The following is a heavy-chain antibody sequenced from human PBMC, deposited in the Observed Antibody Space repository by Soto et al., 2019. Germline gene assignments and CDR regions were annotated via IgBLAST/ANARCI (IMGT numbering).Heavy chain of an antibody. J-gene: IGHJ5*02. V-gene: IGHV4-31*11. CDR3: AREDAARIERWFDA. CDR2: IYSSGST. CDR1: GGSIISASYS. Sequence: QVQLQESGPRLVKPSQTLSLSCAVSGGSIISASYSWNWIRQSPGRGLEWIGHIYSSGSTYYNPSLKSRVSISVDTSNNQFSLKRTSVTAADTAVYFCAREDAARIERWFDAWGQGILVTVSS. D-gene: IGHD6-6*01.